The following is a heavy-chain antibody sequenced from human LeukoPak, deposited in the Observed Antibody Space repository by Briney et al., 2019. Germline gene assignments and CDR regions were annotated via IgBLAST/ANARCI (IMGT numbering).Heavy chain of an antibody. CDR2: INPGDSDT. J-gene: IGHJ5*02. Sequence: GESLKISCKASGYSFTSYWIGWVRQMPGKGLEWMGIINPGDSDTRYSPSFQGQVTISADKSISTAYLQWSSLKASDTAMYYCARVLTIFGNPNWFDPWGQGTLVTVSS. CDR1: GYSFTSYW. D-gene: IGHD3-3*01. CDR3: ARVLTIFGNPNWFDP. V-gene: IGHV5-51*01.